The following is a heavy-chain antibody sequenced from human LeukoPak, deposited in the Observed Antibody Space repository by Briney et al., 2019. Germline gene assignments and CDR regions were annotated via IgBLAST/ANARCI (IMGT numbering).Heavy chain of an antibody. J-gene: IGHJ3*02. CDR3: ARYYDGSGSQDTFDI. Sequence: PGGSLRLSCAASGFTFSSFWMTWVRQAPGKGLGWVANIKQDGSEKFYVDSVKGRFTISRDNAKKSLYLQVNSLRVEDTAVYYCARYYDGSGSQDTFDIWGPGTMVTVSS. CDR1: GFTFSSFW. CDR2: IKQDGSEK. V-gene: IGHV3-7*01. D-gene: IGHD3-22*01.